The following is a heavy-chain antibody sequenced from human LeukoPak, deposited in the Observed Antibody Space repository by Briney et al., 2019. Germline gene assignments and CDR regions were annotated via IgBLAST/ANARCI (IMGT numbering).Heavy chain of an antibody. V-gene: IGHV4-59*01. CDR3: ARPIAAAGTGGAFDI. J-gene: IGHJ3*02. D-gene: IGHD6-13*01. CDR2: IYYSGST. CDR1: GGSISSYY. Sequence: SETLSLTSTVSGGSISSYYWTWIRQPPGKGLDWIGYIYYSGSTNYNPSLKSRVTISVDTSKNQFSLKLSSVTAADTAVYYCARPIAAAGTGGAFDIWGQGTMVTVSS.